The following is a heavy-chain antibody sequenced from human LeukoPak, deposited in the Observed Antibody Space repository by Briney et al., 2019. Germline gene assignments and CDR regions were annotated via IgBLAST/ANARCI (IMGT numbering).Heavy chain of an antibody. CDR3: ATTTTAPRGY. V-gene: IGHV3-23*01. CDR2: INGSGGST. Sequence: GGSLRLSCAASGFTFSSYAMSWVRQAPGKGLEWVSAINGSGGSTYYADSVKGRFTISRDNSKNTLYLQMNSLRAEDTAVYYCATTTTAPRGYWGQGTLVTVSS. J-gene: IGHJ4*02. CDR1: GFTFSSYA. D-gene: IGHD4-17*01.